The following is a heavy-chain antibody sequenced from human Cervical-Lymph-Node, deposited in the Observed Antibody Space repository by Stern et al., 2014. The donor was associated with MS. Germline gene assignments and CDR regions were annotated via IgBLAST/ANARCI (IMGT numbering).Heavy chain of an antibody. J-gene: IGHJ4*02. CDR3: ARGRGGNYRYYFDY. V-gene: IGHV3-21*01. D-gene: IGHD4-23*01. CDR2: IISCGSYI. Sequence: EVQLVESGGGLVKPGGSLRLSCAASGFTFSSYSMNWVRQAPGKGMEWVASIISCGSYIFYADSLKCRFTISRDNAKNSLYLQMNSLRAEDTAVYYCARGRGGNYRYYFDYWGQGTLVTVSS. CDR1: GFTFSSYS.